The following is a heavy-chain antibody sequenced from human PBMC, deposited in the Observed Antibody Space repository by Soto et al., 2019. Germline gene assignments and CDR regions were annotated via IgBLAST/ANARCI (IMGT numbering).Heavy chain of an antibody. Sequence: GGSLRLSCAASGFTFSSYSMNWVRQAPGKGLEWVSSISSSSSYIYYADSVKGRFTISRDNAKNSLYLQMNSLRAEDTAVYYCARASSGYSYGYFDYWGQGTLVTVSS. J-gene: IGHJ4*02. D-gene: IGHD5-18*01. CDR1: GFTFSSYS. V-gene: IGHV3-21*01. CDR3: ARASSGYSYGYFDY. CDR2: ISSSSSYI.